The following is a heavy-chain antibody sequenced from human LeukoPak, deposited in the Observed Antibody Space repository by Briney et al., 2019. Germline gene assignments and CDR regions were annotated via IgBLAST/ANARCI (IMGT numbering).Heavy chain of an antibody. CDR2: IYAAET. V-gene: IGHV4-4*07. Sequence: SETLSLTCNVSGASISDYYWSWIRQSAGKGLEWIGRIYAAETDFNPSLKSRLTMSIDTSKNQFSLKLRSVTAADTAVYYCARDRGWELRWFELDYWGQGTLVTVSS. D-gene: IGHD1-26*01. J-gene: IGHJ4*02. CDR3: ARDRGWELRWFELDY. CDR1: GASISDYY.